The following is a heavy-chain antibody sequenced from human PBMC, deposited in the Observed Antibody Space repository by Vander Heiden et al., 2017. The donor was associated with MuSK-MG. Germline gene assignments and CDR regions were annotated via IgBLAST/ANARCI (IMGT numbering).Heavy chain of an antibody. J-gene: IGHJ4*02. D-gene: IGHD4-17*01. Sequence: RTSDYYCGWIRQPPGKGLEWSGSLYHTGPTYYNPSLKSRVTISVDTSQSPFSLNLSSVTAADTAVYYCTRFHGDYVHYSDYWGQGTLVTVSS. CDR1: RTSDYY. V-gene: IGHV4-38-2*01. CDR2: LYHTGPT. CDR3: TRFHGDYVHYSDY.